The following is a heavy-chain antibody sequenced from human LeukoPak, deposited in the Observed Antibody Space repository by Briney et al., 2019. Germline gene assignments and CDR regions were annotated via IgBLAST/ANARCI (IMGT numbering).Heavy chain of an antibody. Sequence: SETLSLTCTVSGGSISSYYWSWIRQPPGKGLEWIGYIYYSGSTNYNPSLKSRVTISVDTSKNQFSLKLSSVTAADTAVYYCANSGYYGPFDYWGQGTLVTVSS. V-gene: IGHV4-59*01. J-gene: IGHJ4*02. CDR1: GGSISSYY. CDR2: IYYSGST. CDR3: ANSGYYGPFDY. D-gene: IGHD3-22*01.